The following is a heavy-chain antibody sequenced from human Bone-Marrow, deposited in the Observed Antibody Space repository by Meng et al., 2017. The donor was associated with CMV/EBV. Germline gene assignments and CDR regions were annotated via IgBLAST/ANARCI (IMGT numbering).Heavy chain of an antibody. CDR2: IHYSGST. V-gene: IGHV4-59*12. CDR3: ARGRGGSGAFDI. J-gene: IGHJ3*02. Sequence: SETLSLTCTVSGGSITGYYWSWIRQPPGKGLEWIGYIHYSGSTSYTPSLRSRVTISVDTSKNQFSLKLSSVTAADTAVYYCARGRGGSGAFDIWGQGTMVTVSS. CDR1: GGSITGYY.